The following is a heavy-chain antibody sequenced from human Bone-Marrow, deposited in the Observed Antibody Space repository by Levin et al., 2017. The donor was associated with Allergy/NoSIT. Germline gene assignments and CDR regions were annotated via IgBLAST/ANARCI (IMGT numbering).Heavy chain of an antibody. CDR3: ARYDWNYDNYFYGLDV. Sequence: PGESLKISCKGSGYSFIDFWIVWVRQMPGKGLEWMGLIYPGDSDTRYSPSFQGQVTISAEKSLSTVYLQWSSLKASDSAIYYCARYDWNYDNYFYGLDVWGQGTTVTVSS. D-gene: IGHD1-7*01. J-gene: IGHJ6*02. CDR1: GYSFIDFW. V-gene: IGHV5-51*01. CDR2: IYPGDSDT.